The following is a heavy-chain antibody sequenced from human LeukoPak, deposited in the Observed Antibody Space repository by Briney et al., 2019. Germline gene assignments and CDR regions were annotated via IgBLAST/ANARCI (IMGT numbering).Heavy chain of an antibody. J-gene: IGHJ6*02. CDR3: ARDPAYYYYGMDV. Sequence: GGSLRLSCAASGFTFSSYSMNWVRQAPGKGLEWVSSNSSSSSYIYYADSVKGRFTISRDNAKNSLYLQMNSLRAEDTAVYYCARDPAYYYYGMDVWGQGTTVTVSS. V-gene: IGHV3-21*01. CDR1: GFTFSSYS. CDR2: NSSSSSYI.